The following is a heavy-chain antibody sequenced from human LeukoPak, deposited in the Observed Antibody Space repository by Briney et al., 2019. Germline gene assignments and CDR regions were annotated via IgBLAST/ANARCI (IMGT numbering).Heavy chain of an antibody. CDR1: GFTFSSHE. V-gene: IGHV3-23*01. Sequence: GASLRLSCAASGFTFSSHELTWVRQAPNKGLEWGSAISGSGERTHYADSVKGRFTISRDNSRNILYLQMNNLGAEDTAIYYCAKDSAPGIAADDYWGQGTLVTVSS. D-gene: IGHD6-13*01. CDR3: AKDSAPGIAADDY. J-gene: IGHJ4*02. CDR2: ISGSGERT.